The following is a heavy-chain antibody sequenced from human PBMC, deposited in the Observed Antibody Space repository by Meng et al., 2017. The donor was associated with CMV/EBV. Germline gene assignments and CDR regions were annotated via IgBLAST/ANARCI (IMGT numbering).Heavy chain of an antibody. CDR3: AKDKRSQLTGYGMDV. J-gene: IGHJ6*02. CDR2: ISWNSGSI. CDR1: GFTFDDYA. D-gene: IGHD2-2*01. V-gene: IGHV3-9*03. Sequence: GESLKISCAASGFTFDDYAMHWVRQAPGKGLEWVSGISWNSGSIDYADSVKGRFTISRDNAKNSLYLQMNSLRAEDMALYYCAKDKRSQLTGYGMDVWGQGTTVTVS.